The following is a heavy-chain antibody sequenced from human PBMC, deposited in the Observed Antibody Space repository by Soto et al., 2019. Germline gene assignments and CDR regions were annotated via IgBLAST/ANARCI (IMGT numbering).Heavy chain of an antibody. Sequence: GASVKVSCKASGYTFTSYYMHWVRQAPGQGLEWMGIINPSGGSTSYAQKFQGRVTMTRDTSTSTVYMELSSLRSEDTAVYYCALGLYCSGGSCYHRGSHWFDPWGQGTLVTVSS. V-gene: IGHV1-46*03. D-gene: IGHD2-15*01. CDR3: ALGLYCSGGSCYHRGSHWFDP. J-gene: IGHJ5*02. CDR2: INPSGGST. CDR1: GYTFTSYY.